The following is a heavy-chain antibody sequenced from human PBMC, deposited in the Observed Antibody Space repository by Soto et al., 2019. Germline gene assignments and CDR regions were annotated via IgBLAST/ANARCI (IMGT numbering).Heavy chain of an antibody. D-gene: IGHD1-1*01. CDR3: VRGPYNYNSRYFDY. J-gene: IGHJ4*02. CDR2: INHSGIT. Sequence: SETLSLTCTISGGSFSGYFWTWIRQPPGKGLEWLAEINHSGITNYNPSVESRVSMSVDTSKNQFSLRLYSVTAADTAVYYCVRGPYNYNSRYFDYWGQGTLVTVSS. V-gene: IGHV4-34*01. CDR1: GGSFSGYF.